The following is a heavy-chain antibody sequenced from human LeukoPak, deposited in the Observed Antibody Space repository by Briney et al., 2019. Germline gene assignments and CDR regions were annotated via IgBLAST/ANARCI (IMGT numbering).Heavy chain of an antibody. J-gene: IGHJ6*02. V-gene: IGHV1-69*13. CDR1: GGTFSSYA. CDR3: ARGGYSTYYGMDV. D-gene: IGHD4-11*01. Sequence: ASVTVSCTASGGTFSSYAISWVRQAPGQGLEWMGGIIPIFGTANYAQKFQGRVTITADESTSTAYMELSSLRSEDTAVYYCARGGYSTYYGMDVWGQGTTVTVSS. CDR2: IIPIFGTA.